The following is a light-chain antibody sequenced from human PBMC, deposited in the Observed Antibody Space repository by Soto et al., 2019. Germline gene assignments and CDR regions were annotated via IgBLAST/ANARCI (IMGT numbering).Light chain of an antibody. CDR2: RAS. CDR3: QQRSSWPIT. J-gene: IGKJ5*01. Sequence: EIVLTQSPASLSLSPGERATLSCRASQSVDSYLVWYQQKPGQAPRLLIFRASNRATGIPARFSGSGSGTDFTLTINSLEPEDFAVYYCQQRSSWPITFGQGTRLEIK. CDR1: QSVDSY. V-gene: IGKV3-11*01.